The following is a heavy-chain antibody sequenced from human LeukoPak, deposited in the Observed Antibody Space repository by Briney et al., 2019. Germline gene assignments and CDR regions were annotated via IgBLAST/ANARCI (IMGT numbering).Heavy chain of an antibody. CDR1: GGSFSSYY. D-gene: IGHD3-10*01. CDR2: IYYSGST. Sequence: PSETLSLTCAFYGGSFSSYYWSWIRQPPGKGLEWLGTIYYSGSTYCNPSLKSRLTISVDTSKNQFSLILSSVTAADTAVYYCARQMSGWFDPWGQGTLVTVSS. J-gene: IGHJ5*02. V-gene: IGHV4-39*01. CDR3: ARQMSGWFDP.